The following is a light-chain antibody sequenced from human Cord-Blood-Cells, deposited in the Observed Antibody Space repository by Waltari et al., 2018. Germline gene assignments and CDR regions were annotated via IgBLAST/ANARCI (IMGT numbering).Light chain of an antibody. J-gene: IGKJ1*01. CDR2: LGS. V-gene: IGKV2-28*01. CDR1: QSLLHSNGYNY. Sequence: DIVMTQSPLSLPVTPGEPASISCRSSQSLLHSNGYNYLDWYLQKPGQSPQLLIYLGSNRASGVADRFSGRGSGTDFTLKISRVEAEDVGVYYCMQALQTPPWTFGQGTKVEIK. CDR3: MQALQTPPWT.